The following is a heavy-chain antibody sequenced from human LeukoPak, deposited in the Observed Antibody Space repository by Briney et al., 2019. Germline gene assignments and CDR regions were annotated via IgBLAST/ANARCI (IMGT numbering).Heavy chain of an antibody. CDR1: ALTFSSYG. J-gene: IGHJ4*02. Sequence: RGSLRLSCAASALTFSSYGMHWVRQAPGKGLEWVAFIRYDGSNKYYADSVKGRFTISRDNSKNTLYLQMNSLRAEDTAVYYCAKDRGYYYGSGSYSDYWGQGTLVTVSS. CDR3: AKDRGYYYGSGSYSDY. CDR2: IRYDGSNK. V-gene: IGHV3-30*02. D-gene: IGHD3-10*01.